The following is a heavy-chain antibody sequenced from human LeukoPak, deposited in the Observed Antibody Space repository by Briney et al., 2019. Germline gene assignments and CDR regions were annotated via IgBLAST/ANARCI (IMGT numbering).Heavy chain of an antibody. V-gene: IGHV4-39*01. D-gene: IGHD3-3*01. Sequence: SETLSLTCTVSGGSISSSSYYWGWIRQPPGKGLEWIGSIYYSGSTYYNPSLKSRVTISVDTSKNQFSLKLSSVTAADTAVYYCARVRFLEWSTYAFDIWGQGTMVTVSS. CDR2: IYYSGST. J-gene: IGHJ3*02. CDR3: ARVRFLEWSTYAFDI. CDR1: GGSISSSSYY.